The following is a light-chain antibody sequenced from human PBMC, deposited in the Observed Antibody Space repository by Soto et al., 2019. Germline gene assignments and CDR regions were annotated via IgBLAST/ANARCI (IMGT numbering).Light chain of an antibody. J-gene: IGKJ1*01. Sequence: EIVMTQSPATLSVSPGERATLSCRASQSVSSRLAWYQQKPGQAPRLLIYGASTRATGIPARFSGSGSGTEFTLTISSLQSEDFAVYYCQQYYNWPPWPFGQGTKVESK. CDR2: GAS. V-gene: IGKV3-15*01. CDR1: QSVSSR. CDR3: QQYYNWPPWP.